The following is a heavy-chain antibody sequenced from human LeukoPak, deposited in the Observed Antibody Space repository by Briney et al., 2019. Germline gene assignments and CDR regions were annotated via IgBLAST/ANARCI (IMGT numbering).Heavy chain of an antibody. Sequence: PSETLSLTCSVSGDSISSNPYFWGWVRQPPGKGLEWIGSIYYSGSTFYSPLSLRSRVTTSVDTSRNQFFLRLSSVTAADTAVYYCARTNGVTVVASAFDIWGQGTMVTVSS. D-gene: IGHD2-15*01. V-gene: IGHV4-39*01. CDR2: IYYSGST. J-gene: IGHJ3*02. CDR3: ARTNGVTVVASAFDI. CDR1: GDSISSNPYF.